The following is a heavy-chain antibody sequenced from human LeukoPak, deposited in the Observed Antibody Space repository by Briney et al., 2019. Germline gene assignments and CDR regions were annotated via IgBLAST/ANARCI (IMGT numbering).Heavy chain of an antibody. D-gene: IGHD2-15*01. CDR2: IYPGDSDI. CDR1: GYSFTTYW. Sequence: GESLKISCKGSGYSFTTYWINWVRQMPGKGLEWMGIIYPGDSDIRYSPSFQGQVTISAGKSISTAYLQWSSLKASDTAMYYCARRGYCSGGSCFSAAFDIWGQGTMVTVSS. V-gene: IGHV5-51*01. CDR3: ARRGYCSGGSCFSAAFDI. J-gene: IGHJ3*02.